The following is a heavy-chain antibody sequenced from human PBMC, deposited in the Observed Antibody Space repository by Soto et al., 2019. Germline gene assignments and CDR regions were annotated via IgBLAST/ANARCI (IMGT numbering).Heavy chain of an antibody. CDR3: VKALDSNRSPSRDV. CDR2: ISPNSGNI. D-gene: IGHD3-22*01. Sequence: QVHLVQSGAEVKKPGASVNVSCKTSGYTFTRNGISWVRQAPGQGLEWMGWISPNSGNIKYAQKLQGRVIMTTDTSSSTAYMALSSLTSDVTAVYYCVKALDSNRSPSRDVWGRGTTVTVSS. V-gene: IGHV1-18*01. J-gene: IGHJ6*02. CDR1: GYTFTRNG.